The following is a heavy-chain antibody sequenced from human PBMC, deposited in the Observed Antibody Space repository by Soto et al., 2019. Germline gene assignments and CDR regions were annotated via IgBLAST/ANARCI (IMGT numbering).Heavy chain of an antibody. V-gene: IGHV3-30-3*01. J-gene: IGHJ4*02. CDR1: GFTFANYP. D-gene: IGHD3-9*01. CDR3: ARGRNAKYYDI. Sequence: QVQLLQSGGGAVQPGTSLTLSCAATGFTFANYPMQWVRQGPDKGLEWLALISEDGSSQYFADSVKGRFTVTRDNSKNTLYLHLNGLRREDAAVYHCARGRNAKYYDIWGQGSLVSV. CDR2: ISEDGSSQ.